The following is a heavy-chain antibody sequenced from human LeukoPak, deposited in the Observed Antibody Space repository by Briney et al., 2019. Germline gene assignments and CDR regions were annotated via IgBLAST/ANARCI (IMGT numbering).Heavy chain of an antibody. CDR3: ARDLASSGYYESQAFDY. Sequence: PGRSLRLSCAASGFTFDDYAMHWVRQAPGKGLEWVSGISWNSGSIGYADSVKGRFTISRDNAKNSLYLQMNSLRAEDTAVYYCARDLASSGYYESQAFDYWGQGTLVTVSS. J-gene: IGHJ4*02. V-gene: IGHV3-9*01. CDR2: ISWNSGSI. CDR1: GFTFDDYA. D-gene: IGHD3-22*01.